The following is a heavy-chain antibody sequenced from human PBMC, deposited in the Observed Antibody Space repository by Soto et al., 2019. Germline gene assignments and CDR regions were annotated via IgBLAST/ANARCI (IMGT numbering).Heavy chain of an antibody. CDR2: LWYHGSDK. V-gene: IGHV3-33*01. Sequence: QVHLVESGGGVVQPGRSLRLSCATSGFTFSDYVMHWVRQAPGKGLEWVAVLWYHGSDKFYADSVKGRFTISRDNFKKPLYLQIKSPGAQDNAGYFRARDPGGPSCNLIFYNWGQGTPVTVSS. J-gene: IGHJ4*02. D-gene: IGHD3-10*01. CDR3: ARDPGGPSCNLIFYN. CDR1: GFTFSDYV.